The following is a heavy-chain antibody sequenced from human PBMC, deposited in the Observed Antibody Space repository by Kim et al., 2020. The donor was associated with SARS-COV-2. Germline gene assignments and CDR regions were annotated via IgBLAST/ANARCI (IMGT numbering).Heavy chain of an antibody. CDR3: AKSALESHYDRSGQYF. J-gene: IGHJ4*01. Sequence: GGSLRLSCAASGFTFRDYGMSWVRQAPGKGLQWVATIDGSDGTTFYIDSVKGRFTIARDNSKNTLFFHLNDLRADATAVYYCAKSALESHYDRSGQYF. V-gene: IGHV3-23*01. CDR2: IDGSDGTT. CDR1: GFTFRDYG. D-gene: IGHD3-22*01.